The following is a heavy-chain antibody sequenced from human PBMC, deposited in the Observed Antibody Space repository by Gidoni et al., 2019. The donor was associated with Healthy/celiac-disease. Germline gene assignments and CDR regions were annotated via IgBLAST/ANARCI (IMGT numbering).Heavy chain of an antibody. CDR1: GFPFSSCG. D-gene: IGHD5-18*01. CDR2: ISYDGSNK. CDR3: AKGVADTAMGGGDY. Sequence: QVQLVESGGGVVQPGRSRRLSCAASGFPFSSCGMHWVRQAPVKGLEWVAFISYDGSNKYYADSVKGRFTISRDNSKNTLYLQMNSLRAEDTAVYYCAKGVADTAMGGGDYWGQGTLVTVSS. J-gene: IGHJ4*02. V-gene: IGHV3-30*18.